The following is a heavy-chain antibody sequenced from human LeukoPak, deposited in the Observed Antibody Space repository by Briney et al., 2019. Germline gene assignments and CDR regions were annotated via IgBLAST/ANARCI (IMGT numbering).Heavy chain of an antibody. Sequence: ASVKVSCKASGYTFTGYYMHWVRQAPGQGLEWMGWINPNSGGTNYAQKFQGRVTMTRDTSISTAYMELTRLRSDDTAVYYCARGPPDLRDWELLLYWGQGTLVTVSS. J-gene: IGHJ4*02. CDR2: INPNSGGT. CDR3: ARGPPDLRDWELLLY. D-gene: IGHD1-26*01. CDR1: GYTFTGYY. V-gene: IGHV1-2*02.